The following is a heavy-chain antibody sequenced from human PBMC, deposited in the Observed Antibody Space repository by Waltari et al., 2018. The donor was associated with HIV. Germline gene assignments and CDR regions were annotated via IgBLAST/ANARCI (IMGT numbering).Heavy chain of an antibody. CDR3: ARGESVSVSKIPPGYRFDF. J-gene: IGHJ4*02. D-gene: IGHD2-15*01. CDR2: INPISGST. CDR1: GYSFTAYY. V-gene: IGHV1-2*06. Sequence: QVQLVQSGAELKKPGASVEFSCRASGYSFTAYYVNWVRQAPGQGLQWMGRINPISGSTNIPLTFQGRITMTRDTSSGAVFMELRGLKFNDTALYYCARGESVSVSKIPPGYRFDFWGQGTLITVSS.